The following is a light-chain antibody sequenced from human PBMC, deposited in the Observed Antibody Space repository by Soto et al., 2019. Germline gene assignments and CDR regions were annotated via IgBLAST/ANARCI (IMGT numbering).Light chain of an antibody. Sequence: IQLTQSPSSLSASVGDRVTITCRASQDIAIYLAWYQQKPGEAPKLLIYAASTLYGGVPSRFSGSGSGTDFALTITSLQAEDFATYYCQQLRMYPSTLGGGTKVEIK. CDR1: QDIAIY. CDR2: AAS. CDR3: QQLRMYPST. V-gene: IGKV1-9*01. J-gene: IGKJ4*01.